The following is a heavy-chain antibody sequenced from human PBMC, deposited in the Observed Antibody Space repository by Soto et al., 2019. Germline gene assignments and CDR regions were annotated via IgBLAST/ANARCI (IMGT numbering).Heavy chain of an antibody. J-gene: IGHJ4*02. CDR1: GFTFITYW. CDR3: ARLPHPGIAVAGTVY. D-gene: IGHD6-19*01. Sequence: EVLLVESGGGLVQPGGSLRLSCAASGFTFITYWMSWVRQAPVKGLEWVANIKQDGSEQFYVDSVKGRFTISRDNAKNSVSLQMNSLRAEDTAVYFCARLPHPGIAVAGTVYWGQGTLVTVSS. V-gene: IGHV3-7*05. CDR2: IKQDGSEQ.